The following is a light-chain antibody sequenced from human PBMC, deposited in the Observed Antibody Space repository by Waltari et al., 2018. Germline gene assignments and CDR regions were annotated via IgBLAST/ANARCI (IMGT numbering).Light chain of an antibody. CDR1: ETVTSH. J-gene: IGKJ1*01. CDR2: DVS. CDR3: QQYYEWQT. Sequence: PLSCRASETVTSHLAWYQQKPGQAPRLLIYDVSTRAAGIPARFSGSGSETEFTLTVTSLQSEDCAVYYCQQYYEWQTFGPGTKVEIK. V-gene: IGKV3D-15*01.